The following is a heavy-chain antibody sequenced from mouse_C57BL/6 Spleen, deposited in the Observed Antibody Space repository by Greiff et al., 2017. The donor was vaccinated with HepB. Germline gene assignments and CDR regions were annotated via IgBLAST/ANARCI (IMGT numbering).Heavy chain of an antibody. CDR1: GYTFTDYN. J-gene: IGHJ1*03. Sequence: VQLQQSGPELVKPGASVKIPCKASGYTFTDYNMDWVKQSHGKSLEWIGDINPNNGGTIYNQKFKGKATLTVDKSSSTAYMELRSLTSEDTAVYYCARRYYYGSSYVYWYFDVWGTGTMVTVSS. CDR2: INPNNGGT. V-gene: IGHV1-18*01. D-gene: IGHD1-1*01. CDR3: ARRYYYGSSYVYWYFDV.